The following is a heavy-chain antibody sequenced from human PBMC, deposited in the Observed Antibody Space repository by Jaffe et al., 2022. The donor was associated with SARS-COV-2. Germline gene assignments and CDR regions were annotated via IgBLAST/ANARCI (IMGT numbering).Heavy chain of an antibody. V-gene: IGHV3-23*01. J-gene: IGHJ4*02. D-gene: IGHD6-13*01. CDR1: GITFSSYA. Sequence: EVQLLESGGGLVQPGGSLRLSCAASGITFSSYAMSWVRQAPGKGPEWVSGISGSGGSTYYTDSVKGRFTISRDNSKNTLYLQMNSLRAEDTAVYYCAKDLVRGSSWYFDYWGQGTLVTVSS. CDR2: ISGSGGST. CDR3: AKDLVRGSSWYFDY.